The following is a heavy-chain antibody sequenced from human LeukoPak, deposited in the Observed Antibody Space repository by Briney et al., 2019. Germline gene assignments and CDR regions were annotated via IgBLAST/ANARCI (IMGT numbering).Heavy chain of an antibody. D-gene: IGHD5-24*01. CDR1: GGSISSYY. CDR3: ARETDGLGHYYYGMDV. CDR2: IYTSGST. V-gene: IGHV4-4*07. Sequence: SETLSLTCTVSGGSISSYYWSWIRQPAGKGLEWIGRIYTSGSTNYNPSLKSRVTMSVDTSKNQFSLKLSSVTAADTAVYYCARETDGLGHYYYGMDVWGQGTTVTVSS. J-gene: IGHJ6*02.